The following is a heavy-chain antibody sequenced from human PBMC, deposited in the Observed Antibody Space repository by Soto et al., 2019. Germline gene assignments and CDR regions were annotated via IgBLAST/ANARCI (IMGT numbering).Heavy chain of an antibody. CDR3: ALEPTGTAGFAY. J-gene: IGHJ4*02. CDR1: GHTFTGHH. Sequence: QVQMVQSGAEVKKPGASVKVSCKASGHTFTGHHMHWVRQAPGQGLEWMGLIDLDIGDTKYAQKFQGRVTSTSDTSITTDYMELRGMRSDDTAVYYFALEPTGTAGFAYWGWGTLVPVSS. V-gene: IGHV1-2*02. D-gene: IGHD2-21*02. CDR2: IDLDIGDT.